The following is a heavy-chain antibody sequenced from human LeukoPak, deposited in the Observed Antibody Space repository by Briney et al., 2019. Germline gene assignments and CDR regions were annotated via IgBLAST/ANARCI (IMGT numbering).Heavy chain of an antibody. J-gene: IGHJ5*02. CDR2: INPNSGGT. CDR3: ARSNYGGKRWFDP. D-gene: IGHD4-23*01. CDR1: GYTFTGYY. V-gene: IGHV1-2*04. Sequence: ALVKVSCKASGYTFTGYYMRWVRQAPGRGLEWMGWINPNSGGTNYAQKFQGWVTMTRDTSISTAYMELSRLRSDDTAVYYCARSNYGGKRWFDPWGQGTLVIVSS.